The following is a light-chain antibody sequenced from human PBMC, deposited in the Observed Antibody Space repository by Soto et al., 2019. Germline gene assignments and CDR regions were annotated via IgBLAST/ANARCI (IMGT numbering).Light chain of an antibody. CDR1: SSDVGSYDY. Sequence: QSALTQPASVSASPGQSITISCTGTSSDVGSYDYVSWFQQHPGKAPKVLIYEVADRPSGVSDRFSGSKSGNTASLTISGLQTEDEGDYYCSSFTSSNTWVFGGGTKLIVL. CDR2: EVA. CDR3: SSFTSSNTWV. J-gene: IGLJ3*02. V-gene: IGLV2-14*01.